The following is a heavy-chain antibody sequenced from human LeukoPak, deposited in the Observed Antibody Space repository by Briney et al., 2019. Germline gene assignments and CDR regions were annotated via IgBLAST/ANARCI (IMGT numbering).Heavy chain of an antibody. V-gene: IGHV4-39*07. D-gene: IGHD3-22*01. Sequence: KSSETLSLTCTVSGGSISSSSDYWGWIRQAPGKGLEWIGSIYYHENTYYNSSLKSRVTISVDTSKNQFSLRLRSVTAADTAVYYCARDLWGSGYYGDGAFDIWGQGTMVTVSS. CDR1: GGSISSSSDY. CDR2: IYYHENT. J-gene: IGHJ3*02. CDR3: ARDLWGSGYYGDGAFDI.